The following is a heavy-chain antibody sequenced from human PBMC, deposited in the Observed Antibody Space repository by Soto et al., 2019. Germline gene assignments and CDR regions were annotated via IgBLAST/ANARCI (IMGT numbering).Heavy chain of an antibody. Sequence: VSVKVSCKASGYTFSRYAMHWVRQAPGQRLEWMGWINAGNGNTKYSQKFQGRVTITRDTSASTAYMELSSLRSEDAAVYYCARVTPGQDIVVVPAAAENHAFAIWRKGTMVTVSS. J-gene: IGHJ3*02. V-gene: IGHV1-3*01. CDR1: GYTFSRYA. CDR3: ARVTPGQDIVVVPAAAENHAFAI. CDR2: INAGNGNT. D-gene: IGHD2-2*01.